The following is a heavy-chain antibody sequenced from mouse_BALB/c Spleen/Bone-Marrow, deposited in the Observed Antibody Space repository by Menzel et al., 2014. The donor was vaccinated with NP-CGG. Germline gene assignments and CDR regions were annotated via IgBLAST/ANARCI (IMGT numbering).Heavy chain of an antibody. CDR1: GYSFAGYT. D-gene: IGHD1-1*01. CDR3: AREGYGSSYGFAY. J-gene: IGHJ3*01. Sequence: EVQLQQSGPELVKPGASMKITCKASGYSFAGYTMNWVRQSHGKNLEWIGLINPYNGGSSYNQKFKGKATLTVDKSSSTAYMELLSLTSEDSAVYYCAREGYGSSYGFAYWGQGTLVTVSA. V-gene: IGHV1-18*01. CDR2: INPYNGGS.